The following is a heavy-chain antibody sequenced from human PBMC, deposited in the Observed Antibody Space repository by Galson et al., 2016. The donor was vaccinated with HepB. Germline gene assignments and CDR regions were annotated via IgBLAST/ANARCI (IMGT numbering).Heavy chain of an antibody. CDR1: RFTFSSYG. J-gene: IGHJ6*02. CDR2: IWYDGRNY. CDR3: ARGIRGSGWSDLMMDV. D-gene: IGHD6-19*01. V-gene: IGHV3-33*01. Sequence: SLRLSCAASRFTFSSYGMHWVRQAPGKGLEWVSVIWYDGRNYFYADSVKGRFTISRDNSKNTVYPEMNSLRAEDTAVYYCARGIRGSGWSDLMMDVWGQGTTVTVSS.